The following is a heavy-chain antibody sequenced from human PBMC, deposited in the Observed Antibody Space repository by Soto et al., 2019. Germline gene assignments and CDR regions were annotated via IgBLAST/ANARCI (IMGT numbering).Heavy chain of an antibody. D-gene: IGHD5-12*01. CDR2: IIPIFGTA. CDR3: ASGVEMATITPGGWIYYYGMGV. Sequence: ASVKVSCKASGGTFSSYAISWVRQAPGQGLEWMGVIIPIFGTANYAQKFQGRVTITGDTSANTVYLELSSLRSEDTAVYYCASGVEMATITPGGWIYYYGMGVWGQGTTVTVSS. CDR1: GGTFSSYA. J-gene: IGHJ6*02. V-gene: IGHV1-69*06.